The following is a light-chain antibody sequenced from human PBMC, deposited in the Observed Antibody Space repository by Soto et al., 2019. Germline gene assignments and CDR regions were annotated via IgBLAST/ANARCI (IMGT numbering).Light chain of an antibody. Sequence: DIQMTQSPSTLSASVGDRVTLTCRASQSISSWLAWYQQKPGKAPKLLIYRASILESGVPSRFSGSGSGTEFTLTISSLQSDDFATYYCQQYSSYPTFGQGTKVDIK. CDR2: RAS. CDR3: QQYSSYPT. V-gene: IGKV1-5*03. CDR1: QSISSW. J-gene: IGKJ1*01.